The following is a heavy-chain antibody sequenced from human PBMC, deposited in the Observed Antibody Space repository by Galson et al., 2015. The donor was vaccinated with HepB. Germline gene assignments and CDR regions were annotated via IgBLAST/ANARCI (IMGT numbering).Heavy chain of an antibody. CDR3: TGDRFETNPMDVVPGTIVK. Sequence: SLRLSCAASGFTFSRYGMQWVRQAPGKGLEWEADIRYDGRNKYYADSVRGRFTISRDNSKKTLYLQMDSLRDEDTAVYYCTGDRFETNPMDVVPGTIVKWGQGTLVTVSS. CDR2: IRYDGRNK. D-gene: IGHD1-1*01. V-gene: IGHV3-33*01. J-gene: IGHJ4*02. CDR1: GFTFSRYG.